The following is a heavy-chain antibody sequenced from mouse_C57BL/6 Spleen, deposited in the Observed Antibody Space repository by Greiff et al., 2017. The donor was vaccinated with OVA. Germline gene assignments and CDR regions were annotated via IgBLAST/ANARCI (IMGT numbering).Heavy chain of an antibody. V-gene: IGHV1-15*01. Sequence: VQLQQSGAELVRPGASVTLSCKASGYTFTDYEMHWVKQTPVHGLEWIGAIDPETGGTAYNQKFKGKAILTADKSSSTAYMELRSLTSEDSAVYYYTIPFYYGSSYYAMDYWGQGTSVTVSS. J-gene: IGHJ4*01. CDR3: TIPFYYGSSYYAMDY. CDR2: IDPETGGT. CDR1: GYTFTDYE. D-gene: IGHD1-1*01.